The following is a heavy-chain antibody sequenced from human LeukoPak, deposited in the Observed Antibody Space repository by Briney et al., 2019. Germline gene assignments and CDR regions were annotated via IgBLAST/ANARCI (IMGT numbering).Heavy chain of an antibody. Sequence: GASVKVSCKVSGHTLSDLSMHWVRQAPGKGLEWMGGFDPENGKTVYAKKFQGRVTLTEDKSRDTGYMEVSSLRSEDTAVYYCGTKRWAAAGPIDFWGQGTLVTVSS. CDR1: GHTLSDLS. V-gene: IGHV1-24*01. J-gene: IGHJ4*02. CDR2: FDPENGKT. CDR3: GTKRWAAAGPIDF. D-gene: IGHD6-13*01.